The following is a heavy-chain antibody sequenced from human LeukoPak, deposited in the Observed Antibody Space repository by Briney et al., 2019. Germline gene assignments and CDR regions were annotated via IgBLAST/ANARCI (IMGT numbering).Heavy chain of an antibody. CDR3: ARDNSDTIKGECSGAWYWWFDP. CDR1: GYTFTNYY. CDR2: INPNGDAT. Sequence: ASVKVSCKASGYTFTNYYMHWVRQSPGRGLEWMGLINPNGDATMYAQKFQGRVTLTRDTSTSTDYMELGSLRSEDTAVYYCARDNSDTIKGECSGAWYWWFDPWGQGTLVTVSS. V-gene: IGHV1-46*01. J-gene: IGHJ5*02. D-gene: IGHD2-15*01.